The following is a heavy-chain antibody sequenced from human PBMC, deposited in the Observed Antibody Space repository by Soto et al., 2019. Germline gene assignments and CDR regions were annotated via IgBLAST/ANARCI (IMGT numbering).Heavy chain of an antibody. Sequence: LSLTCTVSGGSISSGGYYWSWIRQHPGKGLEWIGYIYYSGSTYYNPSLKSRVTISVNTSKNQFSLNLSSVTAADTAVYYCARSRSGYSPFDYWGQGTLVTVSS. CDR3: ARSRSGYSPFDY. CDR1: GGSISSGGYY. V-gene: IGHV4-31*03. CDR2: IYYSGST. J-gene: IGHJ4*02. D-gene: IGHD3-3*01.